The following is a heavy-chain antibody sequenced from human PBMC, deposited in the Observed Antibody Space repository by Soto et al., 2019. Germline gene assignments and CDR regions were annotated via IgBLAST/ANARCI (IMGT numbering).Heavy chain of an antibody. D-gene: IGHD3-3*01. Sequence: QVQLVQSGPEVKKTGASVKVSCKASGYIFTYYGLSWVRQAPGQGLEWMGWISTYNGDTRIAQQFQGRVTVTTDSSTNTAYMELKSPRSDDTALYFCARDTRNGVVIMDSWGQGTLVAVSS. CDR3: ARDTRNGVVIMDS. CDR2: ISTYNGDT. CDR1: GYIFTYYG. V-gene: IGHV1-18*01. J-gene: IGHJ5*02.